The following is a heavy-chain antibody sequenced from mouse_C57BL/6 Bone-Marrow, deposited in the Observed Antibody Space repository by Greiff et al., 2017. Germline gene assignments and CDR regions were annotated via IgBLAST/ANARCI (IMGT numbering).Heavy chain of an antibody. V-gene: IGHV14-4*01. CDR2: IDPENGDT. CDR3: TTVYYYGSSPYFDY. Sequence: VQLQQSGAELVRPGASVKLSCTASGFNIKDDYMHWVKQRPEQGLEWIGWIDPENGDTEYASKFQGKATITADTSSNTAYLQLSSLTSEDTAVYYCTTVYYYGSSPYFDYWGQGTTLTVSS. J-gene: IGHJ2*01. D-gene: IGHD1-1*01. CDR1: GFNIKDDY.